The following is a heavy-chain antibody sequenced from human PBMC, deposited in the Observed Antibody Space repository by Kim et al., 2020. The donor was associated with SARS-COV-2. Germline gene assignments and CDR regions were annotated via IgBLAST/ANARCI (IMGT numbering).Heavy chain of an antibody. CDR1: GGTFSSYA. V-gene: IGHV1-69*13. CDR2: IIPIFGTA. D-gene: IGHD5-12*01. Sequence: SVKVSCKASGGTFSSYAISWVRQAPGQGLEWMGGIIPIFGTANYAQKFQGRVTITADESTSTAYMELSSLRSEDTAVYYCARGKSGGYDLGYWGQGTLVTVSS. J-gene: IGHJ4*02. CDR3: ARGKSGGYDLGY.